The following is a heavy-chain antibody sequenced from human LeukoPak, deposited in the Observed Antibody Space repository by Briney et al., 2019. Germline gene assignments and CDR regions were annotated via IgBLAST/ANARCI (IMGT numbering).Heavy chain of an antibody. Sequence: GGSLRLSCAASGFTVSSNYMSWVRQAAGKGMEWVSVIYSGGTTYYAYSFKSRFTISIDNSKNTLYLQMNSLIAEDTAVYYCARGASDITIFGVASRGYYYMDVWGKGTTVTVSS. CDR1: GFTVSSNY. D-gene: IGHD3-3*01. CDR3: ARGASDITIFGVASRGYYYMDV. J-gene: IGHJ6*03. CDR2: IYSGGTT. V-gene: IGHV3-53*01.